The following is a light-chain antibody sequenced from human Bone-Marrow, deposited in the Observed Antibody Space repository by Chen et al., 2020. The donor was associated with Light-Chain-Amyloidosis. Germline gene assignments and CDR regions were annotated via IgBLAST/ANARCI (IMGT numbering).Light chain of an antibody. V-gene: IGLV2-14*03. CDR1: SSDVGSYNY. Sequence: QSALTQPASVSGAPRQSITISCTGTSSDVGSYNYVSWYQHHPGKAPKLLIYDVTNRPAGISRRFSASKSGNTASLTICGLQAEDEADYYCSSYTSSNSWVFGGGTKLTVL. CDR3: SSYTSSNSWV. CDR2: DVT. J-gene: IGLJ3*02.